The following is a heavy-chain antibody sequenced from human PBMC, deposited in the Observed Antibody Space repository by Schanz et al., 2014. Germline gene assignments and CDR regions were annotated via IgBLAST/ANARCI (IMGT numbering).Heavy chain of an antibody. CDR2: IIPIHGIV. CDR1: GGTFSTYP. CDR3: ARGGGPEDVFDI. Sequence: QVQLVQSGAEVKKPGSSMKVSCKASGGTFSTYPINWFRQAPGQGLEWMGRIIPIHGIVNYAQRFQDRVRITADKSTSTAYIELSSLRSDDTTVYYCARGGGPEDVFDIWGQGTILTVSS. J-gene: IGHJ3*02. V-gene: IGHV1-69*02. D-gene: IGHD2-15*01.